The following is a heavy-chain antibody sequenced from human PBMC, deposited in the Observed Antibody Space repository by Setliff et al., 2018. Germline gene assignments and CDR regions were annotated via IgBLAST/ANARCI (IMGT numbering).Heavy chain of an antibody. D-gene: IGHD5-12*01. CDR3: VRGPGPSVVVAIPFDH. CDR2: ISAYNGYI. CDR1: GYTFSNYG. V-gene: IGHV1-18*01. Sequence: ASVKVSCKASGYTFSNYGISWVRQAPGQGLEWMGWISAYNGYIIYARKFQGRVTLTADTSTTTAYLELASLRDDDTAVYYCVRGPGPSVVVAIPFDHWGQGSLVTVSS. J-gene: IGHJ4*02.